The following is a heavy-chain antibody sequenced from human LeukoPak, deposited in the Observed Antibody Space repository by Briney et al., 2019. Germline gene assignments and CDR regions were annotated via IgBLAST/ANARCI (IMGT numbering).Heavy chain of an antibody. J-gene: IGHJ4*02. D-gene: IGHD3-10*01. Sequence: GGSLRLSCAASGFTFSNAWMSWVRQAPGKGLEWVANIKQDGTEKYYVDSVKGRFTISRDNAKNSLYLQMNSLRAEDTAIYYCARAFGYWGQGTLVTVSS. V-gene: IGHV3-7*01. CDR2: IKQDGTEK. CDR1: GFTFSNAW. CDR3: ARAFGY.